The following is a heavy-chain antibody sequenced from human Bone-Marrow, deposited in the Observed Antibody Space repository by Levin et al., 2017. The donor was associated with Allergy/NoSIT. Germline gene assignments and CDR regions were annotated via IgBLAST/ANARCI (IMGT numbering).Heavy chain of an antibody. CDR2: ISSSGSSI. Sequence: SGGSLRLSCVASEVTFSSYEMNWVRQAPGKGLEWVSYISSSGSSIHYADSVKGRFTISRDNAKNSLFLQMNSLRAEDTAVYYCARGRATHALNWFDPWGQGTLVTVSS. V-gene: IGHV3-48*03. D-gene: IGHD5-24*01. J-gene: IGHJ5*02. CDR3: ARGRATHALNWFDP. CDR1: EVTFSSYE.